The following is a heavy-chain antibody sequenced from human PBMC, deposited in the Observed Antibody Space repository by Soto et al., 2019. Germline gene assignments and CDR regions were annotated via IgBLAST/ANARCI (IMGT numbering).Heavy chain of an antibody. J-gene: IGHJ6*02. CDR2: ISGSGGYT. Sequence: GASVKVSCAASGFTFSSYAMSWVRQAPGKGLEWVSAISGSGGYTYYAESVKGRFTISRDNSKNTLYLQMNSLRAEDTAVYYCAKEISGYGIYYYYGMDVWGQGTTVTVSS. CDR3: AKEISGYGIYYYYGMDV. V-gene: IGHV3-23*01. CDR1: GFTFSSYA. D-gene: IGHD5-12*01.